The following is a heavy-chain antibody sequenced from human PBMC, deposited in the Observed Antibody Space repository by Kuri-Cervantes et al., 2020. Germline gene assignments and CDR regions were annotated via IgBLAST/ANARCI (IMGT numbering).Heavy chain of an antibody. Sequence: GESLKISCAASGFTFKNAWMSWVRQAPGKGLEWVGRIKRKSDGGTTDYAAPVKGRFTMSRDDSKTIAYLQMNSLKSEDTAVYYCTRDDSSGYFALGGDYWGQGTLVTVSS. V-gene: IGHV3-15*01. CDR1: GFTFKNAW. J-gene: IGHJ4*02. CDR3: TRDDSSGYFALGGDY. CDR2: IKRKSDGGTT. D-gene: IGHD3-22*01.